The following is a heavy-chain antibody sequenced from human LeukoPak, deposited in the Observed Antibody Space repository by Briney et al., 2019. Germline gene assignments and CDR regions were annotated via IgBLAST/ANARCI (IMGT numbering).Heavy chain of an antibody. CDR3: AKGVGIVATGGMDV. CDR1: GFTFSSYG. V-gene: IGHV3-30*18. D-gene: IGHD5-12*01. J-gene: IGHJ6*02. CDR2: ISYDGSNK. Sequence: PGRSLRLSCAASGFTFSSYGMHWVRQAPGKGLEWVAVISYDGSNKYYADSVKGRFTISRDNSKNTLYLQMNSLRAEDTAVYYCAKGVGIVATGGMDVWGQGTRSPSP.